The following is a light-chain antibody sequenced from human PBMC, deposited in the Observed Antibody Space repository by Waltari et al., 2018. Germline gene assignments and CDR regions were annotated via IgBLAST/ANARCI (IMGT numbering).Light chain of an antibody. CDR1: QGVSSK. Sequence: SSRDGQGVSSKLAWYQQIPGQAPRLLIYDASTRATAIPARFTAGGSGTEFTLSISSLQSEDFAVYYCQQYNQWPRTFGQGTKVEIK. V-gene: IGKV3-15*01. CDR3: QQYNQWPRT. J-gene: IGKJ1*01. CDR2: DAS.